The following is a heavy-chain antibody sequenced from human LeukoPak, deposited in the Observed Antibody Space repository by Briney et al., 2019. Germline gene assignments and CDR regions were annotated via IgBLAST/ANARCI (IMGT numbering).Heavy chain of an antibody. CDR3: ARDRSRFLGLCYFDY. D-gene: IGHD3-16*01. CDR1: GCTFTGYY. V-gene: IGHV1-2*02. J-gene: IGHJ4*02. Sequence: GASVKVSCKASGCTFTGYYMHWVRQAPGQGLEWMGWINPNSGGTNYAQKFQGRVTMTRDTSISTAYMELSRPRSDDTAVYYCARDRSRFLGLCYFDYWGQGTLVTVSS. CDR2: INPNSGGT.